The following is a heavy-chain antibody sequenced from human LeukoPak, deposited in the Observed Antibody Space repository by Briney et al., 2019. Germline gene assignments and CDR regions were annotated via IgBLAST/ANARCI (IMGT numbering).Heavy chain of an antibody. D-gene: IGHD3-10*01. CDR2: IKQDGSEK. CDR1: GFTFSSYW. J-gene: IGHJ4*02. Sequence: GGSLRLSCAASGFTFSSYWMSWVRQAPGKGLEWVANIKQDGSEKYYVDSVKGRFTISRDNAKNSLYLQMNSLSAEDTAVYYCARVGDYGSGSYFYDYWGQGTLVTVSS. CDR3: ARVGDYGSGSYFYDY. V-gene: IGHV3-7*01.